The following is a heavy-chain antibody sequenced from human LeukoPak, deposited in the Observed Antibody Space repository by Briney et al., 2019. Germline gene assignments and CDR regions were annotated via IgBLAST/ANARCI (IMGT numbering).Heavy chain of an antibody. CDR3: ARDLEAARPGY. J-gene: IGHJ4*02. CDR2: LSSSGGRT. Sequence: GESLRLSCAVSGFTFSSYDMSWVRQAPGKGLEWFSSLSSSGGRTYYADSVKGRFAISRDYSKNTLYLQMSSVRADDTAIYYCARDLEAARPGYWGQGTLVTVSS. V-gene: IGHV3-23*01. CDR1: GFTFSSYD. D-gene: IGHD6-6*01.